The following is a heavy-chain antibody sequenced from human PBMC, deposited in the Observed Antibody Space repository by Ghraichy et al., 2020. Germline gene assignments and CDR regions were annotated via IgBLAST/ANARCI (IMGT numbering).Heavy chain of an antibody. CDR2: IYYSGST. D-gene: IGHD2-21*02. CDR1: GGSISSYY. V-gene: IGHV4-59*01. J-gene: IGHJ3*02. CDR3: ARDGAYCGGDCYRDAFDI. Sequence: SETLSLTCTVSGGSISSYYWSWIRQPPGKGLEWIGYIYYSGSTNYNPSLKSRVTISVDTSKNQFSLKLSSVTAADTAVYYCARDGAYCGGDCYRDAFDIWGQGTMVTVSS.